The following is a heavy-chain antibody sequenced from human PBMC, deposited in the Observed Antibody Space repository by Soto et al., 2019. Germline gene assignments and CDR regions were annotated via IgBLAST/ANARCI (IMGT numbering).Heavy chain of an antibody. CDR1: GFTFSNYA. V-gene: IGHV3-23*01. J-gene: IGHJ4*02. Sequence: EVQLLESGGVLVQPGGSLRLSCAASGFTFSNYAMSWVRQTPGKGLEWVSTISGGGGNTYYPDSVKGRFTISRDNSKDTVYLQMNSLRAEDTAIYYCAKERLGRGADYWGQGALVTVTS. CDR2: ISGGGGNT. CDR3: AKERLGRGADY.